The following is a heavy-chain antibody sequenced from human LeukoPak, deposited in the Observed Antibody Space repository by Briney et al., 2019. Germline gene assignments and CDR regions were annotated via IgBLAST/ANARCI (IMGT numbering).Heavy chain of an antibody. CDR1: GASISNSTYY. V-gene: IGHV4-39*07. D-gene: IGHD2-15*01. CDR3: ARVGCSGGSCYRLRYYMDV. CDR2: IYYSGST. J-gene: IGHJ6*03. Sequence: PSETLSLTCNVSGASISNSTYYWGWIRQPPGKGLEWIGSIYYSGSTYCKPSFKSRLTISVDTSKNQFSLNLSSVTAADTAVYYCARVGCSGGSCYRLRYYMDVWGKGTTVTVSS.